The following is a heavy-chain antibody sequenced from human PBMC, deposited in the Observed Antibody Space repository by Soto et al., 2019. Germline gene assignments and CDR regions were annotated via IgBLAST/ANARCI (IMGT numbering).Heavy chain of an antibody. D-gene: IGHD3-3*01. CDR3: ARASGYYDFWSGYFRDYYYYMDV. J-gene: IGHJ6*03. Sequence: GGSLRLSCAASGFTFSSYGMHWVRQAPGKGLEWVAVIWYDGSNKYYADSVKGRFTISRDNSKNTLYLQMNSLRAEDTAVYYCARASGYYDFWSGYFRDYYYYMDVWGKGTTGTVSS. CDR2: IWYDGSNK. CDR1: GFTFSSYG. V-gene: IGHV3-33*01.